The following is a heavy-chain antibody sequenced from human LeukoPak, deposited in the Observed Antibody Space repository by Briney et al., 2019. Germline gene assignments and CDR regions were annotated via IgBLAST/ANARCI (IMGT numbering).Heavy chain of an antibody. V-gene: IGHV3-23*01. J-gene: IGHJ3*02. CDR1: GFTFSSYA. CDR2: ISGSGGST. CDR3: AKAGNTVTTGKDAFDI. Sequence: PGGSLRLSCAASGFTFSSYAMSWVRQAPGKGLEWVSAISGSGGSTYYADSVKGRFTISRYNSKNTLYLQMNSLRAEDTAVYYCAKAGNTVTTGKDAFDIWGQGTMVTVSS. D-gene: IGHD4-17*01.